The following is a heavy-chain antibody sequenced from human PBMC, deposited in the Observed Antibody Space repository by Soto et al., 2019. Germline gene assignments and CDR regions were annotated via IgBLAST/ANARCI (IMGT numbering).Heavy chain of an antibody. Sequence: GGSLRLSCAASGFTVYGNYMSWVRQAPGKGMEWVSVISTGGDTYYADSVKGRFTISRDTSKNTLYLQMNILRADDTALYYCARDLGYCRSSTCPGWFDPWGQGTLVTVSS. CDR3: ARDLGYCRSSTCPGWFDP. CDR2: ISTGGDT. V-gene: IGHV3-66*01. J-gene: IGHJ5*02. CDR1: GFTVYGNY. D-gene: IGHD2-15*01.